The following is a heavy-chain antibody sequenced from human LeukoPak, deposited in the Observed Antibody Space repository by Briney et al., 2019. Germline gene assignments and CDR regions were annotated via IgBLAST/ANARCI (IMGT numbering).Heavy chain of an antibody. D-gene: IGHD3-10*01. CDR2: ISLDGSRK. V-gene: IGHV3-33*05. CDR3: ARDRAVSWLDS. J-gene: IGHJ5*01. CDR1: GLTFTSHG. Sequence: GGSLRLSCAASGLTFTSHGFHWVRQAPGRGLEWLTFISLDGSRKSYADSVKGRFTFSRDDSKNTLYLGMNSLRAEDTATYYCARDRAVSWLDSWGLGTLVTVSS.